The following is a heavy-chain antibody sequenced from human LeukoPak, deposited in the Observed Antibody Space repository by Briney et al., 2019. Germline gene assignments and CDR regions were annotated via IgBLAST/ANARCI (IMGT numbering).Heavy chain of an antibody. Sequence: PGGSLRLSCAASGFTVSSNYMSWVRQAPGKGLEWVAVISYDGSNKYYADSVKGRFTISRDNSKNTLYLQMNSLRAEDTAVYYRARDRRGFDYWGQGTLVTVSS. J-gene: IGHJ4*02. CDR3: ARDRRGFDY. CDR2: ISYDGSNK. CDR1: GFTVSSNY. V-gene: IGHV3-30-3*01.